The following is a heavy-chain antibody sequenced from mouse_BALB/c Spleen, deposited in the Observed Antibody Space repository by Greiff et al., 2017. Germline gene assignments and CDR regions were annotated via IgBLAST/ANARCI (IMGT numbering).Heavy chain of an antibody. CDR1: GFTFNTNA. J-gene: IGHJ3*01. Sequence: TGGGLVQPKGSLKLSCAASGFTFNTNAMNWVRQAPGKGLEWVARIRSKSNNYATYYADSVKDRFTISRDDSQSMLYLQMNNLKTEDTAMYYCVRDEAYYDAWFAYWGQGTLVTVSA. CDR2: IRSKSNNYAT. V-gene: IGHV10S3*01. D-gene: IGHD2-4*01. CDR3: VRDEAYYDAWFAY.